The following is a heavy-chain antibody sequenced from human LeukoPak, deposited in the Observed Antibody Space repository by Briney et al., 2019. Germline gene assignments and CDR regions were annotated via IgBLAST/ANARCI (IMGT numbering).Heavy chain of an antibody. J-gene: IGHJ3*02. CDR3: AKDRTVDLDAFDI. CDR2: ISGSGGST. D-gene: IGHD4-23*01. V-gene: IGHV3-23*01. Sequence: GGSLRLSCAASGFTFSSYGMSWVRQAPGKGLEWVSAISGSGGSTYYADSVKGRFTISRDNSKNTLYLQMNSLRAEDTAVYYCAKDRTVDLDAFDIWGQGTMVTVSS. CDR1: GFTFSSYG.